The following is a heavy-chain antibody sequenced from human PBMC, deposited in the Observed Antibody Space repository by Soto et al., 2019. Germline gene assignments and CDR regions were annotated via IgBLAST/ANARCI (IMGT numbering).Heavy chain of an antibody. CDR3: AKGGRQWLVTSDFNY. CDR2: VSHDGRNT. V-gene: IGHV3-30*18. Sequence: VQLVESGGGVVQPGRSLRLSCAASGFTFSDYAMHWVRQAPGEGLEWVAVVSHDGRNTHYADSVKGRFTISRDSSKNTVSLEMTSLRAEDTAVYFCAKGGRQWLVTSDFNYWGQGALVTVSS. D-gene: IGHD6-19*01. CDR1: GFTFSDYA. J-gene: IGHJ4*02.